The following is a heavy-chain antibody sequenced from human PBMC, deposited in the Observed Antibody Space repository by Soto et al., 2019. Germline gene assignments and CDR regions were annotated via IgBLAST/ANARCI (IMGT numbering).Heavy chain of an antibody. D-gene: IGHD6-13*01. Sequence: ASLKVSCKASGYTFTSYDINWVRQATGQGLEWMGWMNPNSGNTGYAQKFQGRVTMTRNTSISTAYKELSSLRSEDTAVYYCASGGLDSSSWYDRNWFEPWGKGTLVTVS. CDR2: MNPNSGNT. CDR1: GYTFTSYD. V-gene: IGHV1-8*01. CDR3: ASGGLDSSSWYDRNWFEP. J-gene: IGHJ5*02.